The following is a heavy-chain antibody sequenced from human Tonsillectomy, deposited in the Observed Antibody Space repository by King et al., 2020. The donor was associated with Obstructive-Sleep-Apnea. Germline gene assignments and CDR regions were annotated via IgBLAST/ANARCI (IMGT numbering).Heavy chain of an antibody. D-gene: IGHD3-22*01. V-gene: IGHV3-23*04. J-gene: IGHJ4*02. CDR2: ISGSVGST. CDR1: GFTFSSYA. Sequence: VQLVESGGGLVQPGGSLRLSCAASGFTFSSYAMSWVRQAPGKGLEWVSAISGSVGSTYYADSVKGRFTISRDNSKNTLYLQMNSLRAEDTAVYYCAKCHDSSIVVVITSGCDYWRQGPGVTVS. CDR3: AKCHDSSIVVVITSGCDY.